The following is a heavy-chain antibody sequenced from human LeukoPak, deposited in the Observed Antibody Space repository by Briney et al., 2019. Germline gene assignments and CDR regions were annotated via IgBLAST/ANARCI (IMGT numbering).Heavy chain of an antibody. V-gene: IGHV4-59*01. D-gene: IGHD2-2*01. J-gene: IGHJ6*03. CDR2: IYYSGNT. Sequence: SETLSLTCTVSGGSISSYYWTWIRQPPGKGLEWIGSIYYSGNTNYNPSLKSRVTISIDTSKNQFSLNLSSVTAADTAVYYCARASCSSANCYYYYMDVWGKGTTVTISS. CDR3: ARASCSSANCYYYYMDV. CDR1: GGSISSYY.